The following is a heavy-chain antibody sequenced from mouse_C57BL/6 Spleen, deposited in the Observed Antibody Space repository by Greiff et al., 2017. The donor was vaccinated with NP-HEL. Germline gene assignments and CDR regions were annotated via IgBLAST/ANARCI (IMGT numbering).Heavy chain of an antibody. CDR3: ARDRLGRSPFDY. CDR1: GFTFSSYA. D-gene: IGHD4-1*01. Sequence: EVMLVESGGGLVKPGGSLKLSCAASGFTFSSYAMSWVRQTPEKRLEWVATISDGGSYTYYPDNVKGRFTISRDNAKNNLYLQMSHLKSEDTAMYYCARDRLGRSPFDYWGQGTTLTVSS. J-gene: IGHJ2*01. V-gene: IGHV5-4*01. CDR2: ISDGGSYT.